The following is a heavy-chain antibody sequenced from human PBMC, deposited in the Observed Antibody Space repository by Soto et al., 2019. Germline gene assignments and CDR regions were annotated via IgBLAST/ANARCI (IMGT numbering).Heavy chain of an antibody. V-gene: IGHV3-13*01. D-gene: IGHD1-26*01. J-gene: IGHJ4*02. CDR1: GFTFSSYD. CDR2: IGTAGDT. CDR3: ARSYSGSYFGTNFDY. Sequence: GESLKISCAASGFTFSSYDMHWVRQATGKGLEWVSAIGTAGDTYYPGSVKGRFTISRENAKNSLYLQMNSLRAEDTAVYYCARSYSGSYFGTNFDYWGQGTLVTVSS.